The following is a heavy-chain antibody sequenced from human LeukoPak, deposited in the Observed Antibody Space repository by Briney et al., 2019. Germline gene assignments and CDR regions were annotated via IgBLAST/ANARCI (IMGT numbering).Heavy chain of an antibody. CDR2: IYYSGST. Sequence: SETLSLTCTVSGGSISSSSYYWGWIRQPPGKGLEWIGTIYYSGSTYYNPSLKSRVTISVDTSKNQFSLKLSSVTAADAAVYYCARREEEYFDYWGKGTLVTVSS. D-gene: IGHD1-26*01. J-gene: IGHJ4*02. V-gene: IGHV4-39*01. CDR3: ARREEEYFDY. CDR1: GGSISSSSYY.